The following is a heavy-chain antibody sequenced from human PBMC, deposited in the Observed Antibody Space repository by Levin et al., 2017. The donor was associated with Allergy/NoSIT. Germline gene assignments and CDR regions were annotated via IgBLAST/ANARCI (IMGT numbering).Heavy chain of an antibody. J-gene: IGHJ4*02. CDR2: IKPDGSET. Sequence: GGSLRLSCAASGFAFSRFWLSWVRQAPGKGLEWVANIKPDGSETYSVDSVKGRFTISSANAKNSLYLQMRGLRAEATAFYYCVSAVRGGLQFLVWLPQTPSFDSWGQGTLVTVSS. CDR3: VSAVRGGLQFLVWLPQTPSFDS. D-gene: IGHD3-3*01. CDR1: GFAFSRFW. V-gene: IGHV3-7*03.